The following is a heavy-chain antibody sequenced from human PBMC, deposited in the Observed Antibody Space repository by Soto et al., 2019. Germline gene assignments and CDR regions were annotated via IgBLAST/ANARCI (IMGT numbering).Heavy chain of an antibody. CDR1: GGSISSYY. J-gene: IGHJ4*02. D-gene: IGHD3-16*01. V-gene: IGHV4-59*01. CDR2: IYYSGST. CDR3: ARGGQRGTD. Sequence: QVQLQESGPGLVKPSETLSLTCTVSGGSISSYYWSWIRQPPGKGLEWIGYIYYSGSTNYNPSLNSRVTISIDTSKNQFSLKLSSVTAADTAVYYCARGGQRGTDWGQGTLVTVSS.